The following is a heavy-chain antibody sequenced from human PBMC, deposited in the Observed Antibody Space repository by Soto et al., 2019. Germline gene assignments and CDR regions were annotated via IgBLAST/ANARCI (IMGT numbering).Heavy chain of an antibody. Sequence: ASVKVSCKASGYTLTGYYMHWVRQAPGQGLEWMGWINPNSGGTNYAQKFQGWVTMTRDTSISTAYMELSRLRSDDTAVYYCARGIVATTNFDYWGQGTLVTVSS. D-gene: IGHD5-12*01. J-gene: IGHJ4*02. V-gene: IGHV1-2*04. CDR1: GYTLTGYY. CDR3: ARGIVATTNFDY. CDR2: INPNSGGT.